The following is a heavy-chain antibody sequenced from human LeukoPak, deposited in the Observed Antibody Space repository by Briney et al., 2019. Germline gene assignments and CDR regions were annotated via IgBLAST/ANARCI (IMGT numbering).Heavy chain of an antibody. J-gene: IGHJ4*02. CDR1: GFTFGDYS. CDR3: ARDRGPYYYDSSGSYYFDY. Sequence: GGSLRLSCAASGFTFGDYSMNWVRQAPGKGLEWVSSISSSSSYMKYAESVRGRFTISRDNAKNSLYLQMNTLRAEDSAVYYCARDRGPYYYDSSGSYYFDYWGQGTLVTVSS. CDR2: ISSSSSYM. D-gene: IGHD3-22*01. V-gene: IGHV3-21*01.